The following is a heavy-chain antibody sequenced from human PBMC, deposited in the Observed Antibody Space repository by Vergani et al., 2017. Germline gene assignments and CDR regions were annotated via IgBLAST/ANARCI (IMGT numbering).Heavy chain of an antibody. CDR2: IIPIFGTA. Sequence: QVQLVQSGAEVKKPGSSVKVSCKASGVTFSSYAISWVRQAPGQGLEWMGRIIPIFGTANYAQTGQGRVTITADEATSTTYMELSSLRSEDTAVYYCAREKVAVAGYYFDYWGQGTLVTVSS. J-gene: IGHJ4*02. CDR1: GVTFSSYA. D-gene: IGHD6-19*01. V-gene: IGHV1-69*18. CDR3: AREKVAVAGYYFDY.